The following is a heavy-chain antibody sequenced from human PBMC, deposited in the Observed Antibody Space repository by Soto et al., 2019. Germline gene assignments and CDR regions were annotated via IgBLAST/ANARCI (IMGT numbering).Heavy chain of an antibody. CDR3: ARDRGSYALDY. D-gene: IGHD1-26*01. CDR2: INPSGGST. V-gene: IGHV1-46*01. Sequence: ASVKVSCKASGYTFTDFYMHWVRQAPGQGLEWMGRINPSGGSTSYAQKFQGRVTMTTDTSTSTAYMELRSLRSDDTAVYYCARDRGSYALDYWGQGTLVTVSS. CDR1: GYTFTDFY. J-gene: IGHJ4*02.